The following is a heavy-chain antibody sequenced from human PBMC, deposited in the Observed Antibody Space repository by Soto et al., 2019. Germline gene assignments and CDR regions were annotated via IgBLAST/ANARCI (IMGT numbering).Heavy chain of an antibody. J-gene: IGHJ4*02. D-gene: IGHD3-10*01. CDR1: GFTFSTYA. CDR2: ITDNSVGT. CDR3: AKRGTLDYGSGSYLY. V-gene: IGHV3-23*01. Sequence: PGGSLRLSCAASGFTFSTYAMTWIRQAPGKGLEWVSSITDNSVGTYYADSVKGRFTISRDNSKNTLYLKMNSLRAEDTALYYWAKRGTLDYGSGSYLYWGQGTLVTVSS.